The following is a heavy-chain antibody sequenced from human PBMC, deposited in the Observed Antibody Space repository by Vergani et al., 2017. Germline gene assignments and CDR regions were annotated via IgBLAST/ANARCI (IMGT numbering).Heavy chain of an antibody. V-gene: IGHV3-23*04. J-gene: IGHJ1*01. Sequence: VQLVESGGGVVQPGRSLRLSCAASGFTFSSYGMHWVRQAPGKGLEWVSAISGSGGSTYYADSVKGRFTISRDNSKNTLYLQMNSLRAEDTAVYYCAKDPSGYYDSSGYYRTSKYFQHWGQGTLVTVSS. CDR2: ISGSGGST. CDR3: AKDPSGYYDSSGYYRTSKYFQH. CDR1: GFTFSSYG. D-gene: IGHD3-22*01.